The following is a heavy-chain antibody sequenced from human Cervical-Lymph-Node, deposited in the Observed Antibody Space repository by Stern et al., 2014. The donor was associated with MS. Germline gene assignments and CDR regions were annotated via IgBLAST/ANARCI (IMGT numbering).Heavy chain of an antibody. D-gene: IGHD6-13*01. CDR2: MNPNSGNT. Sequence: QLQLQESGAEVKKPGASVKVSCKASGYTFTSYDINWVRQATGQGLEWMGWMNPNSGNTGYAQKFQGRVTMTRNTSISTAYMELSSLRSEDTAVYYCARVRAAARYNRFDPWGQGTLVTVSS. CDR1: GYTFTSYD. V-gene: IGHV1-8*01. J-gene: IGHJ5*02. CDR3: ARVRAAARYNRFDP.